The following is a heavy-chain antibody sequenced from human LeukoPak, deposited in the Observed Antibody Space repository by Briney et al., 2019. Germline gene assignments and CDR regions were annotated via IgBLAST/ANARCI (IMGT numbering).Heavy chain of an antibody. Sequence: GGSLRLSCAASGFTFSSYAMSWVRQAPGKGLEWVSSIYNSGSRTFYGDSVKGRFTVSRDNSKNTLYLQMNSLRAEDTAVYYCAKDVAPDSGWDLDYWGQGTLVTVSS. J-gene: IGHJ4*02. D-gene: IGHD6-19*01. CDR3: AKDVAPDSGWDLDY. V-gene: IGHV3-23*05. CDR1: GFTFSSYA. CDR2: IYNSGSRT.